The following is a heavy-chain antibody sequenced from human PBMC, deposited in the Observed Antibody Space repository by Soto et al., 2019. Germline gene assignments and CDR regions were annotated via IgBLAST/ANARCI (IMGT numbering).Heavy chain of an antibody. D-gene: IGHD6-13*01. J-gene: IGHJ6*02. CDR3: AGSSSWLYYYYYYGMDV. Sequence: KTSETLSLTCTVSGGSISSGGYYWSWIRQHPGKGLEWIGYIYYSGSTYYNPSLKSRVTISVDTSKNQFSLKLSSVTAADTAVYYCAGSSSWLYYYYYYGMDVWGQGTTVTVSS. CDR1: GGSISSGGYY. V-gene: IGHV4-31*03. CDR2: IYYSGST.